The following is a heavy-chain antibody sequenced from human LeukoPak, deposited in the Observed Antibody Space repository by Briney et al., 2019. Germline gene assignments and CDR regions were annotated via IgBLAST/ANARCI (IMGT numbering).Heavy chain of an antibody. Sequence: SETLSLTCSVSGGSISSGDYFWTWIRQPPGKGLEWNGYIYYSGSTNYNPSLKSRVTISVDTSKNQFSLKLSSVTAADTAVYYCARGDVVYYHIDYWGQGTLVTVS. J-gene: IGHJ4*02. CDR3: ARGDVVYYHIDY. V-gene: IGHV4-61*08. CDR2: IYYSGST. D-gene: IGHD1-26*01. CDR1: GGSISSGDYF.